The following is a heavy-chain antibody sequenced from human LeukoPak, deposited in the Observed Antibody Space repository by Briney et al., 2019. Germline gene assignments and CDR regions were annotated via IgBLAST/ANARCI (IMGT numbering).Heavy chain of an antibody. CDR3: ARDPTQWLRYGYFDY. D-gene: IGHD3-22*01. CDR2: SGPSGGTR. V-gene: IGHV3-48*04. CDR1: GFMFGNHG. J-gene: IGHJ4*02. Sequence: GGSLRLSCEGSGFMFGNHGLIWVRQSPGKGLDWLSFSGPSGGTRLYADSVKGRFTISRDDAKNTLYLQMNSLRAEDTAVYYCARDPTQWLRYGYFDYWGQGTLVTVSS.